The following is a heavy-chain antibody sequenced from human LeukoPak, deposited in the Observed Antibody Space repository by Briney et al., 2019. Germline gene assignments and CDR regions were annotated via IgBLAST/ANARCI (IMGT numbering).Heavy chain of an antibody. D-gene: IGHD3-9*01. V-gene: IGHV4-4*07. Sequence: SETLSLTCSVSGGSISTYYWSWIRQPAGKGLEWIGRVYRSGNTNYNSSLQSRVTMSVDTSKNQISLRLRSVTAADTAVYYCARDDFEYSVHYGMDVWGQGTAVTVSS. CDR1: GGSISTYY. J-gene: IGHJ6*02. CDR3: ARDDFEYSVHYGMDV. CDR2: VYRSGNT.